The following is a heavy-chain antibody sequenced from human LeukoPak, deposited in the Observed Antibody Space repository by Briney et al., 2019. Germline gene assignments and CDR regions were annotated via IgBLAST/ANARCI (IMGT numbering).Heavy chain of an antibody. CDR1: GGSISSSSYY. J-gene: IGHJ4*02. CDR3: ASRKLGNDY. Sequence: SETLSLTCTVSGGSISSSSYYWGWIRQPPGKGLEWIGSIYYSGGTYYNPSLKSRVTISADTSKNEFSLKLNSVTAADTAVYYCASRKLGNDYWGQGTLVTVSS. D-gene: IGHD7-27*01. CDR2: IYYSGGT. V-gene: IGHV4-39*07.